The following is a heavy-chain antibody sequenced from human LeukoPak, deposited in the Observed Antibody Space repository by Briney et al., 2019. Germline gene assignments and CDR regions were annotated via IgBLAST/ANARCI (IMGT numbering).Heavy chain of an antibody. CDR1: GFTFSSYS. CDR3: ARDQVSAFDI. Sequence: PGGSLRLSCAASGFTFSSYSMNWVRQAPGKGLEWVSYISSSSSTIYYADSVKGRFTISRDNAMNSLYLQMNSLRAEDAAVYYCARDQVSAFDIWGQGTMVTVSS. V-gene: IGHV3-48*04. J-gene: IGHJ3*02. CDR2: ISSSSSTI.